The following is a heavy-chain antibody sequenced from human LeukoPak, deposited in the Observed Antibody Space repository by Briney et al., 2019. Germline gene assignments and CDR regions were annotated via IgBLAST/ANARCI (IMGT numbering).Heavy chain of an antibody. D-gene: IGHD3-3*01. J-gene: IGHJ6*03. CDR1: GFTVSSNY. CDR3: ARAQSQYYDFWSGYCMDV. Sequence: GGSLRLSCAASGFTVSSNYMSWVRQAPGKGLEWVSVIYSGGSTYYADSVKGRFTISRDNSKNTLYLQMNSLRAEDTAVYYCARAQSQYYDFWSGYCMDVWGKGTTVTVSS. CDR2: IYSGGST. V-gene: IGHV3-53*01.